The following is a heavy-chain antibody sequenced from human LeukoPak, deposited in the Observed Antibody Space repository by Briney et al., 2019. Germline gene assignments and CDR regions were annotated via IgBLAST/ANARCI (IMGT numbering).Heavy chain of an antibody. Sequence: GRSLRLSCAASGFTFSSYGMHWVRQAPGKGLEWVAAIWYDGSNKYYADSVKGRFTISRDTSKNTLYLQVNSLRAEDTAVYYCARDYYYDSSGYSYYFDYWGQGTLVTVSS. CDR2: IWYDGSNK. CDR3: ARDYYYDSSGYSYYFDY. J-gene: IGHJ4*02. CDR1: GFTFSSYG. D-gene: IGHD3-22*01. V-gene: IGHV3-33*01.